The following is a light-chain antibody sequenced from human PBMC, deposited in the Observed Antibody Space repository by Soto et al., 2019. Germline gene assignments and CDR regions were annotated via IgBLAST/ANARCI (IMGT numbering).Light chain of an antibody. J-gene: IGKJ1*01. CDR3: QQYFSSPWA. CDR1: QSVTNSF. Sequence: EIVLAQSPGTLSLSPGERATLSCRASQSVTNSFLAWYQQKPGQAPRLLIYGASRRASGIPDRFTGSGSGTDLTLTISRLEPEDFAVYYCQQYFSSPWAFGQGTKGAI. V-gene: IGKV3-20*01. CDR2: GAS.